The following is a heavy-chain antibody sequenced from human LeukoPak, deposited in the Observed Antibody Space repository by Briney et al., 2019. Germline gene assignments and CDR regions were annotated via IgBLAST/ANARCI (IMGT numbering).Heavy chain of an antibody. CDR2: IKYDGTVK. D-gene: IGHD6-13*01. V-gene: IGHV3-7*01. Sequence: PGGSLRLSCTASGFNFRTSWMSWVRQSPAKGLEFLANIKYDGTVKNYADSVKGRFTISRDNPRNSLYLQMDSLRAEDTAVYYCARDPDSSSFDYWGQGALVTVSS. CDR3: ARDPDSSSFDY. CDR1: GFNFRTSW. J-gene: IGHJ4*02.